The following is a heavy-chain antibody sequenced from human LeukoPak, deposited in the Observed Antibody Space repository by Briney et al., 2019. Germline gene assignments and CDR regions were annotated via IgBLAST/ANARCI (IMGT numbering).Heavy chain of an antibody. V-gene: IGHV3-21*01. D-gene: IGHD2-21*02. CDR2: ISSSSSYI. Sequence: PGGSLRLSCAASGFTFSSYAMSWVRQAPGKGLEWVSSISSSSSYIYYADSVKGRFTISRDNAKNSLYLQMNSLRAEDTAVYYCARVRAAHVVTAMRYWGQGTLVTVSS. CDR1: GFTFSSYA. J-gene: IGHJ4*02. CDR3: ARVRAAHVVTAMRY.